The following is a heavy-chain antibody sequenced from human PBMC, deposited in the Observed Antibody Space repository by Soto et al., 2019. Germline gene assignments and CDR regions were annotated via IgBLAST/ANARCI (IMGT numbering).Heavy chain of an antibody. CDR1: GYTLTSYY. V-gene: IGHV1-46*01. CDR3: ARSQGSGWPSAY. Sequence: ASAKVTSKASGYTLTSYYMHCVRQAPGKRLEWREIINAIVVSKSYAQRFQGRVTMTRDTSTSTVYKELSSLRAEDTAVYYCARSQGSGWPSAYWGQGPLSPSPQ. CDR2: INAIVVSK. J-gene: IGHJ4*02. D-gene: IGHD6-19*01.